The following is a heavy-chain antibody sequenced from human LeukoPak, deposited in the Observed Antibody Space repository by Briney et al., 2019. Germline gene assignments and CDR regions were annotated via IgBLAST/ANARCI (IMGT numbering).Heavy chain of an antibody. V-gene: IGHV3-48*03. D-gene: IGHD5-24*01. CDR3: ARDDRWLQFNN. CDR2: ISNTGDII. Sequence: QPGGSLRLSCAASGFTFSNYEMNWVRQAPGKGLEWISHISNTGDIIHYADSVKGRFTISRDNSKNTLYLQINSLRAEDTAVYFCARDDRWLQFNNWGQGTLVTVSS. CDR1: GFTFSNYE. J-gene: IGHJ4*02.